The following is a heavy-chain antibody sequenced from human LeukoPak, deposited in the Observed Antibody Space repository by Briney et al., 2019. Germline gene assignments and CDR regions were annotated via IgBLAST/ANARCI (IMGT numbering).Heavy chain of an antibody. D-gene: IGHD6-19*01. V-gene: IGHV5-51*01. CDR3: STRAVSDTSSVA. CDR2: IYHANSDT. J-gene: IGHJ5*02. Sequence: GGSPKISCKHSGYIFTSQWIGWVRQLPGQGLEWMGIIYHANSDTVYTPSFQGQVTISADKSTDTVFLQWGSLKASDTAMYYCSTRAVSDTSSVAWGQGTLVTVSS. CDR1: GYIFTSQW.